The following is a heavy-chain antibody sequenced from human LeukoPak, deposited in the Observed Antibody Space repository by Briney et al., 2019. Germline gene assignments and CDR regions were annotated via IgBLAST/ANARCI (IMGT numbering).Heavy chain of an antibody. CDR1: GGTFISYA. CDR3: ASNDILTGYYTPLDY. D-gene: IGHD3-9*01. J-gene: IGHJ4*02. Sequence: ASVKVSCKASGGTFISYAISWVRQAPGQGLEWMGGIIPIFGTANYAQKFQGRVTITADESTSTAYMELSSLRSEDTAVYYCASNDILTGYYTPLDYWGQGTLVTVSS. V-gene: IGHV1-69*13. CDR2: IIPIFGTA.